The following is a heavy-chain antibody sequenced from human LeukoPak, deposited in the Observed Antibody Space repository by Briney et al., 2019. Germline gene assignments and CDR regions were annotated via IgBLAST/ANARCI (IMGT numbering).Heavy chain of an antibody. D-gene: IGHD6-19*01. CDR1: GFTFDDYA. V-gene: IGHV3-9*01. J-gene: IGHJ3*02. CDR2: ISWNSGSI. CDR3: AKDIRSSGWYGGGRGDAFDI. Sequence: GGSLRLSCAASGFTFDDYAMHWVRHAPGKGLEWVSGISWNSGSIGYADSVKGRFTISRDNAKNSLYLQMNSLRAEDTALYYCAKDIRSSGWYGGGRGDAFDIWGQGTMVTVSS.